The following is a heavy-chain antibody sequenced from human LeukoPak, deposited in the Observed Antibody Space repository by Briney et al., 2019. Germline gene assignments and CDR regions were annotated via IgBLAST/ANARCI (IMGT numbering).Heavy chain of an antibody. V-gene: IGHV3-9*01. CDR1: GFTFDEYA. J-gene: IGHJ3*01. CDR3: ARGRHYYESSDYYYEGDAFDV. Sequence: PGGSLRLSCAASGFTFDEYAMHWVRQAPGKGLEWVSGINWSGGSIGYADSVKGRFTISRDNAKNSLYLQMNSLRSEDTAVYYCARGRHYYESSDYYYEGDAFDVWGQGTMVTVSS. CDR2: INWSGGSI. D-gene: IGHD3-22*01.